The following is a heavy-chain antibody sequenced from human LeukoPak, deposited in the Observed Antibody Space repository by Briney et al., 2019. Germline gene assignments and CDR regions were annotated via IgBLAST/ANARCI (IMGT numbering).Heavy chain of an antibody. CDR1: GFTFSDYH. J-gene: IGHJ4*02. V-gene: IGHV3-11*05. Sequence: PGGSLRLSCAASGFTFSDYHMSWIRQAPGKGLEWVSYITSSSSYTNYTDSVKGRFTVSRDNAKNSLYLQMNSLRAEDTAVYYCARGHGSNIDYWGQGTLVTVSS. CDR3: ARGHGSNIDY. D-gene: IGHD4-23*01. CDR2: ITSSSSYT.